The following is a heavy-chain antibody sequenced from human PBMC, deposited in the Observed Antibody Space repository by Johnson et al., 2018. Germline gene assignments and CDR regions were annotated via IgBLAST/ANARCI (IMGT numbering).Heavy chain of an antibody. CDR2: ISWHGT. Sequence: VQLVQSGGLVIQPGGSLRLSCEASTFTFDDYTMHWVRQAPGKGLEWVSLISWHGTYYADSVQGRFTLSRDNSKNSLYLQMNSLRTEDTALYYCAKDSGYLYGLDVWGQGTTVIVSS. CDR1: TFTFDDYT. J-gene: IGHJ6*02. D-gene: IGHD3-22*01. V-gene: IGHV3-43*01. CDR3: AKDSGYLYGLDV.